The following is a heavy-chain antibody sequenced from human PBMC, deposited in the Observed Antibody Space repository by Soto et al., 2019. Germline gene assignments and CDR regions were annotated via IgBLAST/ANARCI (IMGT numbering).Heavy chain of an antibody. Sequence: QVQLVQSGAEVKKPGASVKVSCKASGGTFSSYAISWLRQAPGQGLEWMGGSIPISGTANYAQKFQGRVTITAAESTSTAYMELSSLRSEDTAVYYCARSQGSSTSLEIYYYYYYGMDAWGQGTTVTVSS. D-gene: IGHD2-2*01. CDR2: SIPISGTA. CDR1: GGTFSSYA. CDR3: ARSQGSSTSLEIYYYYYYGMDA. J-gene: IGHJ6*02. V-gene: IGHV1-69*01.